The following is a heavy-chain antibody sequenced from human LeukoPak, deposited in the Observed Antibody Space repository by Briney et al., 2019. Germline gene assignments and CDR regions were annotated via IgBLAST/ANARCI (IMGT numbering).Heavy chain of an antibody. V-gene: IGHV3-66*01. D-gene: IGHD2-15*01. CDR3: ARYCSGGSCYGLFY. CDR1: GFTVSSTY. Sequence: PGGFLRLSCAASGFTVSSTYMSWVRQAPGKGLEWVSVIYSGGSTYYADSVKGRFTISRDNSKNTLYLQMNSLRAEDTAVYYCARYCSGGSCYGLFYWGQGTLVTVSS. J-gene: IGHJ4*02. CDR2: IYSGGST.